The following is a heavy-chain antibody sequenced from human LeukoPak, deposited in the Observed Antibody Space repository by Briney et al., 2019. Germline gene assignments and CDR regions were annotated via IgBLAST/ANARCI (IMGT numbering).Heavy chain of an antibody. V-gene: IGHV1-8*01. CDR1: GYAFSNYD. CDR3: ARPKDGYTNFDY. J-gene: IGHJ4*01. CDR2: MNPKSGNT. D-gene: IGHD5-24*01. Sequence: ASVKVSCKASGYAFSNYDINWVRQATGQGLEWMGWMNPKSGNTGYAQKFQGRVTMTRDTSISTAYMELGSLTSEDTAVYYCARPKDGYTNFDYWGHGTLVTVSS.